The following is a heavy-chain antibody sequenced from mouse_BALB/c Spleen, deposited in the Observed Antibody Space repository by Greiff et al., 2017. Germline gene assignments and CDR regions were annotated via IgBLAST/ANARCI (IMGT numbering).Heavy chain of an antibody. CDR3: ALIGYDPAWFAY. V-gene: IGHV1-7*01. CDR2: INPSTGYT. CDR1: GYTFTSYW. J-gene: IGHJ3*01. D-gene: IGHD2-3*01. Sequence: VQLQQSGAELAKPGASVKMSCKASGYTFTSYWMHWVKQRPGQGLEWIGYINPSTGYTEYNQKFKDKATLTADKSSSTAYMQLSSLTSEDSAVYYCALIGYDPAWFAYWGQGTLVTVSA.